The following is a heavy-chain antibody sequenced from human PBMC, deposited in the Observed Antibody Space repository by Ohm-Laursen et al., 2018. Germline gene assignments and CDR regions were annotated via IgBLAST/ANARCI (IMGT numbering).Heavy chain of an antibody. CDR3: VKGRLAGAFDY. J-gene: IGHJ4*02. V-gene: IGHV3-23*01. CDR1: GFTFSSYT. Sequence: GSLRLSCAASGFTFSSYTMSWVRQAPGKGLEWVSSISNNGAGTYYADSVKGRFTISRDNSKNTLYLQMNSLRAEDTAIYYCVKGRLAGAFDYWGQGTLVTVSS. D-gene: IGHD2-15*01. CDR2: ISNNGAGT.